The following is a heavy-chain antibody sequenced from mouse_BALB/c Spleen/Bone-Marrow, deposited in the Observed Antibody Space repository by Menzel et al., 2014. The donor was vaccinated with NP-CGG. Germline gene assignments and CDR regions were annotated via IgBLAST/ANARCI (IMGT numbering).Heavy chain of an antibody. CDR2: ILPGSGTA. D-gene: IGHD1-1*01. Sequence: VKLQESGAELMKPGASVKISCKATGYTFSNYWIDWVKQRPGHGLEWIGEILPGSGTANYNEKFKGKATFTADTSSNTAYMQLSSLTSEDSALYYCARASVVPYYFDFWGQGTTLTVSS. V-gene: IGHV1-9*01. J-gene: IGHJ2*01. CDR1: GYTFSNYW. CDR3: ARASVVPYYFDF.